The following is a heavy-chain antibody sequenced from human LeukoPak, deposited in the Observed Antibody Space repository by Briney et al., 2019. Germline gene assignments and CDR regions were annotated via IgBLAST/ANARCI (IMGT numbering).Heavy chain of an antibody. CDR1: GVSISSYY. Sequence: SETLSLTCTVAGVSISSYYWSWIRQRPGKGLEWIGFVYYSGSTNYNPSLKCRVTIAVDTSKNQFSLKLSSVTAADTAVYYCARVAYYYDSSGYTYYFDYWGQGTLVTVSS. V-gene: IGHV4-59*01. J-gene: IGHJ4*02. CDR2: VYYSGST. CDR3: ARVAYYYDSSGYTYYFDY. D-gene: IGHD3-22*01.